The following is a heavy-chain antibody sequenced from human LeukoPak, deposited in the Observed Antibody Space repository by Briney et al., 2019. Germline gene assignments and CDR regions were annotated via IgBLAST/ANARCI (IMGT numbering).Heavy chain of an antibody. D-gene: IGHD3-16*01. CDR1: GYSFTSYW. CDR3: ARRDYNPNWAVHDAFDI. CDR2: IYPGDSDT. V-gene: IGHV5-51*01. J-gene: IGHJ3*02. Sequence: LGESLKISCKGSGYSFTSYWIGWVRQMPGKGLEWMGFIYPGDSDTRYSPSFQGQVTISADKSISTAYLQWSSLKASDTAMYYCARRDYNPNWAVHDAFDIWGQGTMVTVSS.